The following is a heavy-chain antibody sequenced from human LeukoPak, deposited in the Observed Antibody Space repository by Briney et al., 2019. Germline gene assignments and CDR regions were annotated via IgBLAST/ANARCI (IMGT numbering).Heavy chain of an antibody. V-gene: IGHV3-7*01. Sequence: GGSLRRSCAASGFTFANSWMAWVRQAPGKGLEWVANIKQDGSTKHYADSLKGRFTISRDNPKNSLFLQMNNLRADDTAIYYCTRDTIASLDYWGQGILVTVAS. D-gene: IGHD3-10*01. CDR3: TRDTIASLDY. CDR2: IKQDGSTK. J-gene: IGHJ4*02. CDR1: GFTFANSW.